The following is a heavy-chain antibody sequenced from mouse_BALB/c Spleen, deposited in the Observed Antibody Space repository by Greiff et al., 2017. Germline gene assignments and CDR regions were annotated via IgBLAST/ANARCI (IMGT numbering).Heavy chain of an antibody. V-gene: IGHV5-6-5*01. CDR1: GFTFSSYA. CDR2: ISSGGST. J-gene: IGHJ2*01. CDR3: ARREYYFDY. Sequence: EVQLVESGGGLVKPGGSLKLSCAASGFTFSSYAMSWVRQTPEKRLEWVASISSGGSTYYPDSVKGRFTISRDNARNILYLQMSSLRSEDTAMYYCARREYYFDYWGQGTTLTVSS.